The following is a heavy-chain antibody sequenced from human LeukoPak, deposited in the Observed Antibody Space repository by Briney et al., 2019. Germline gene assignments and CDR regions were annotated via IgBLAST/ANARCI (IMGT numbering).Heavy chain of an antibody. CDR3: VKAHVGGTWDC. V-gene: IGHV3-64D*09. J-gene: IGHJ4*02. CDR1: GCSFSSLA. D-gene: IGHD1-26*01. Sequence: PGGSLRLSCSASGCSFSSLAMNWVRQAPGKGLEYISGISSSGDSTYYADSVKGRFTISIDNSKNTLYRQMSSLRAEDTAMYYCVKAHVGGTWDCWGQGTLVTVSS. CDR2: ISSSGDST.